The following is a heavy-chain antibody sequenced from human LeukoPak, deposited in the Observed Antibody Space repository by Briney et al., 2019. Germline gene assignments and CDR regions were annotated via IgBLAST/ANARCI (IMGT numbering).Heavy chain of an antibody. CDR2: ISSSSIYI. D-gene: IGHD3-3*01. CDR1: GFTFSTYY. CDR3: ARDPRPTVYYDFWSGHSDWFDP. Sequence: PGGSLRLSCAASGFTFSTYYMNWVRQAPGKGLEWVSSISSSSIYIYYADSVKGRFTISRDNAKNSLYLQMNSLRAEDTAVYYCARDPRPTVYYDFWSGHSDWFDPWGQGTLVTVSS. J-gene: IGHJ5*02. V-gene: IGHV3-21*01.